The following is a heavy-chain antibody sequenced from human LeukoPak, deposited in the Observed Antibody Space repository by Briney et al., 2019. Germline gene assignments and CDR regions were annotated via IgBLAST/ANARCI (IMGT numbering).Heavy chain of an antibody. CDR3: AKDLAVAGTGYNFDY. CDR1: GFTFSSYT. V-gene: IGHV3-15*01. J-gene: IGHJ4*02. D-gene: IGHD6-19*01. CDR2: IKSNTDGGTT. Sequence: GGSLRLSCAASGFTFSSYTMNWVRQAPGEGLEWVGRIKSNTDGGTTDYAAPVKGRFTISRDDSKNTLYLQMNSLKTEDTAVYYCAKDLAVAGTGYNFDYWGQGTLVTVSS.